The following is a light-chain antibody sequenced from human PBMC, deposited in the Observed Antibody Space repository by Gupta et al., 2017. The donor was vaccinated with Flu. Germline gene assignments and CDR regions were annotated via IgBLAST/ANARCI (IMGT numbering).Light chain of an antibody. V-gene: IGLV2-14*01. CDR1: SNDVGGYNF. CDR2: EVS. Sequence: QSALTQPASVSGSPGQSITISCTGTSNDVGGYNFVSWYQQHPGKAPKLMIYEVSDRPSGVSNRFSGSKTGNTASLTISGLQADDEADYYCSSKRSSSALAIFGGGTRLTVL. CDR3: SSKRSSSALAI. J-gene: IGLJ2*01.